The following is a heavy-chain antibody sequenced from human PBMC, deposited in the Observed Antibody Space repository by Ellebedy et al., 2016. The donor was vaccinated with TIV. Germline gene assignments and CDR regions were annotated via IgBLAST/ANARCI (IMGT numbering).Heavy chain of an antibody. Sequence: AASVKVSCKVSGYSLTDHYIHWVRQAPGQGLEWVGWINSYTGGTNYAQKFQGRVTMTRDASINTAYMDLSSLTSNDTAVYYCAGGPTRLKIVFEFWGQGTLVTVSS. CDR3: AGGPTRLKIVFEF. D-gene: IGHD2/OR15-2a*01. V-gene: IGHV1-2*02. CDR2: INSYTGGT. J-gene: IGHJ4*02. CDR1: GYSLTDHY.